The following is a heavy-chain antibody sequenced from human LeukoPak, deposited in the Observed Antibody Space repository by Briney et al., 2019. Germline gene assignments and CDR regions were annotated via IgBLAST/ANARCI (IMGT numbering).Heavy chain of an antibody. V-gene: IGHV3-30*18. D-gene: IGHD1-26*01. CDR3: AKDGYSGSLPDY. J-gene: IGHJ4*02. CDR1: GFTFSSYG. CDR2: ISYDGSNK. Sequence: GGSLRLSCAASGFTFSSYGMHWVRQAPGKGLEWVAVISYDGSNKYYADSVKGRFTISRDNSKNTLYLQMNSLRAEDTAVYYCAKDGYSGSLPDYWGQGTLVTVSS.